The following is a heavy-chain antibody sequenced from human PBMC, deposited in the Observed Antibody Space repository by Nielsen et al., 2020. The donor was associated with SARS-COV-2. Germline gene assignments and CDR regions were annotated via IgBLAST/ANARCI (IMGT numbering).Heavy chain of an antibody. CDR2: INSDGSST. D-gene: IGHD3-16*01. Sequence: GGSLRLSCTASGFTFSSYWMHWVRQAPGKGLVWVSRINSDGSSTSYADSVKGRFTISRDNSKNTLYLQMNSLRAEDTAVYYCAKDPPNSYVWGSLFDYWGQGTLVTVSS. CDR3: AKDPPNSYVWGSLFDY. J-gene: IGHJ4*02. CDR1: GFTFSSYW. V-gene: IGHV3-74*01.